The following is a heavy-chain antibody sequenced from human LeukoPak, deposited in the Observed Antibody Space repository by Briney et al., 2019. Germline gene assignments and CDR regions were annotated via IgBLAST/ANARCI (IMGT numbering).Heavy chain of an antibody. CDR2: ITGSGDNS. Sequence: GGSLRLSCSASWFTFSNYAMRWIPPAPGKGLEGGSLITGSGDNSYYTDSVKGRFTLSRDNSKNTLFLQMDSLRAEDTAVYYCTRDEGLVAGIWRAYDIWGQGTMVTVSS. CDR1: WFTFSNYA. D-gene: IGHD6-19*01. V-gene: IGHV3-23*01. CDR3: TRDEGLVAGIWRAYDI. J-gene: IGHJ3*02.